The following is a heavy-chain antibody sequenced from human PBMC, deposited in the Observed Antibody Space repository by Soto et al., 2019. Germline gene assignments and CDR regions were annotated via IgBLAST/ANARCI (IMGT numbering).Heavy chain of an antibody. D-gene: IGHD3-16*02. J-gene: IGHJ4*02. CDR1: DFIFSETW. V-gene: IGHV3-15*07. Sequence: EVQLVESGGGLVKPGGSLRLSCAASDFIFSETWMNWVRQAPGQGLEWVGRIRSKTAGGTTDYAVPVKGRFTISRDDSKNTLYLQMNSLKTEDTAVYYCTTGHRIMITFGTVIEGIDYWGQGTLVTVSS. CDR3: TTGHRIMITFGTVIEGIDY. CDR2: IRSKTAGGTT.